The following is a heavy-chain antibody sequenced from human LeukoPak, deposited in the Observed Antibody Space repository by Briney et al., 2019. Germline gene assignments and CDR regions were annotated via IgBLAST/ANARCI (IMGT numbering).Heavy chain of an antibody. CDR3: ARVGSQPY. D-gene: IGHD3-16*01. V-gene: IGHV3-30-3*01. CDR2: ISYDGSNK. CDR1: GFTFSSYA. J-gene: IGHJ4*02. Sequence: PGGSLRLSCAASGFTFSSYAMHWVRQAPGKGLELVAVISYDGSNKYYADSVKGRFTISRDNSKNTLYLQMNSLRAEDTAVYYCARVGSQPYWGQGTLVTVSS.